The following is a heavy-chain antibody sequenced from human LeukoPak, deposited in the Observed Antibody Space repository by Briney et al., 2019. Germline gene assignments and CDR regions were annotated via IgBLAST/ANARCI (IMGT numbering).Heavy chain of an antibody. CDR1: GFTFSNYW. V-gene: IGHV3-7*01. D-gene: IGHD3-3*01. Sequence: GGSLRLSCAASGFTFSNYWMTWVRQAPGKRLEWVADIKQDGSEKLYVKSVRGRFTISRDNATMSLFLQMNSLRAEDTAVYYCARDNGVVHGVYYMDVWGKGTTVTVS. CDR3: ARDNGVVHGVYYMDV. J-gene: IGHJ6*03. CDR2: IKQDGSEK.